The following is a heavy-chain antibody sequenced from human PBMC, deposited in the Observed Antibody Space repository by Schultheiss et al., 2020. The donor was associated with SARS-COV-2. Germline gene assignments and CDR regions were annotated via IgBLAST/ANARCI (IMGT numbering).Heavy chain of an antibody. D-gene: IGHD2-15*01. Sequence: GGSLRLSCAASGFTFSSYWMSWVRQAPGKGLEWVAVISYDGSNKYYADSVKGRFTISNSRYTLYVQMNSLRAEDTAVYYCAKDRTAHIVVVVAATLHYYYGMDVWGQGTTVTVAS. CDR1: GFTFSSYW. V-gene: IGHV3-30*18. CDR3: AKDRTAHIVVVVAATLHYYYGMDV. CDR2: ISYDGSNK. J-gene: IGHJ6*02.